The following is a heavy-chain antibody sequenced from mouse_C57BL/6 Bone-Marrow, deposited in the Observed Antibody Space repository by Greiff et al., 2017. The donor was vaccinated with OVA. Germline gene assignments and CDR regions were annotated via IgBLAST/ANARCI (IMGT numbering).Heavy chain of an antibody. J-gene: IGHJ3*01. V-gene: IGHV5-4*01. CDR1: GFTFSSYA. D-gene: IGHD1-1*01. CDR2: ISDGGSYT. CDR3: AREPVVARRGFAY. Sequence: EVQLVESGGGLVKPGGSLKLSCAASGFTFSSYAMSWVRQTPEKRLEWVATISDGGSYTYYPDNVKGRFTISRDNAKNNLYLQMSHLKSEDTAMYYCAREPVVARRGFAYWGQGTLVTVSA.